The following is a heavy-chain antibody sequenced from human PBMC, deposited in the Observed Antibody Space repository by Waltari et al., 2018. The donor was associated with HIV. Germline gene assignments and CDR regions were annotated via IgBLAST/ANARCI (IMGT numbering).Heavy chain of an antibody. Sequence: QVQLQESGPELVKPSQTLSLTCTVSGGSISSGRYYWSWIRQPAGKGLEWIGRIYTSGSTNYNPSLKSRVTISVDTSKNQFSLKLSSVTAADTAVYYCARDPSAAAGFDYWGQGTLVTVSS. CDR1: GGSISSGRYY. CDR3: ARDPSAAAGFDY. CDR2: IYTSGST. D-gene: IGHD6-13*01. V-gene: IGHV4-61*02. J-gene: IGHJ4*02.